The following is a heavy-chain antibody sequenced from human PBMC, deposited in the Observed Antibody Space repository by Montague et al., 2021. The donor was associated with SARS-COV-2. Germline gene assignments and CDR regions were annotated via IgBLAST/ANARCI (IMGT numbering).Heavy chain of an antibody. CDR1: GGSISSYY. J-gene: IGHJ6*02. V-gene: IGHV4-59*01. Sequence: SETLSLTCTVSGGSISSYYWSWIRQPPGKGLEWIGYIYYSGSTNYNPSLKSRVTISVDTSKNQFSLKLSSVTAADTAVYYCAGTSTYSSGWGINYYYYGMDDWGQGTTVTASS. CDR2: IYYSGST. CDR3: AGTSTYSSGWGINYYYYGMDD. D-gene: IGHD6-19*01.